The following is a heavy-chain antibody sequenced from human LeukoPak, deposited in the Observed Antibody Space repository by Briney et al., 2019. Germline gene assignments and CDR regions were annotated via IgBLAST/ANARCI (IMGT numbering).Heavy chain of an antibody. Sequence: PGGSLRLSCAASGFTFSTYAMTWVRQAPGKGLEWVAAVTSDGRWTNYADSVKGRFTVSRDNSKDTLFMQMSSLRAEDTAVHYCAKGGGYESAGDYWGQGTLVTVSS. D-gene: IGHD5-12*01. CDR2: VTSDGRWT. V-gene: IGHV3-23*01. J-gene: IGHJ4*02. CDR1: GFTFSTYA. CDR3: AKGGGYESAGDY.